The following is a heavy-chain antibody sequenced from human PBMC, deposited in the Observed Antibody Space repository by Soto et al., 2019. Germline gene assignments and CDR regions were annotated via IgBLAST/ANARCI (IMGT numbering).Heavy chain of an antibody. Sequence: QVQLVQSGAEVKKPGSSVKVSCKASGGTFSSYAISWVRQAPGQGLEWMGGVIPIFGTANYAQKFQGRVTITAYESTSTAYMELSSLRSADTAVYYCARATAHVVVTKYYYYGMDVWGQGTTVTVSS. J-gene: IGHJ6*02. CDR3: ARATAHVVVTKYYYYGMDV. CDR2: VIPIFGTA. D-gene: IGHD2-2*01. CDR1: GGTFSSYA. V-gene: IGHV1-69*01.